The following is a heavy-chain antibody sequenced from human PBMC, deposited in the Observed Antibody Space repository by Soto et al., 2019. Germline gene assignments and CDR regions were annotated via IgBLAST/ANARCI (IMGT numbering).Heavy chain of an antibody. Sequence: EVQLLESGGGLVQPGGSLRLSCAASGFTFSSYAMNWVRRAPGKWLEWVSSISGRAAATYYADSVKGRFTISRANSRNTLSLHMTRLRAADTALLYCAKALTDASSVHYCDYWGQGTRVSVSS. D-gene: IGHD6-19*01. CDR2: ISGRAAAT. J-gene: IGHJ4*02. CDR1: GFTFSSYA. CDR3: AKALTDASSVHYCDY. V-gene: IGHV3-23*01.